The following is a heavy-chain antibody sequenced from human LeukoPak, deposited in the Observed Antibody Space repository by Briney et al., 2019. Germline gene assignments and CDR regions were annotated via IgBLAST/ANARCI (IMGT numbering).Heavy chain of an antibody. V-gene: IGHV3-53*01. Sequence: GGSLRLSCAASGFTVSSNYMSWVRQAPGMGLEWVSVIYSGGTTYYADSVKGRFTISRDNSKNMLYLQMHSLRAEDTAVYYCAREPGTDYRKYYFDYWGQGTLVTVSS. D-gene: IGHD3/OR15-3a*01. J-gene: IGHJ4*02. CDR1: GFTVSSNY. CDR2: IYSGGTT. CDR3: AREPGTDYRKYYFDY.